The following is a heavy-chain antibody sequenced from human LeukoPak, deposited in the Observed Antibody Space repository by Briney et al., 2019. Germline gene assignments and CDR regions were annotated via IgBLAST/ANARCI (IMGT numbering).Heavy chain of an antibody. D-gene: IGHD6-19*01. J-gene: IGHJ4*02. CDR3: ARDFQGSSGY. CDR1: GFTFSSYA. CDR2: IYSGGST. V-gene: IGHV3-53*01. Sequence: GGSLRLSCAGSGFTFSSYAMSWVRQARGRGLEWVSVIYSGGSTYYADSVKGRFTISRDNSKNTLYLQMNSLRAEDTAVYYCARDFQGSSGYWGQGTLVTVS.